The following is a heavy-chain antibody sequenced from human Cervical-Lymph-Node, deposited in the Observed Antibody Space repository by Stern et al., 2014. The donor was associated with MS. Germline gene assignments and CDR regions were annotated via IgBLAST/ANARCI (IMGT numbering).Heavy chain of an antibody. Sequence: QVQLQESGPGLVKPSETLSLTCTVSGGSISSSSYYWGWIRQPPGKGLEWIGSIYYSGSTYYNPSLKSRVTISVDTSQTQFSLKLSSVTAADTAVYYCARRYQHSGGFDYWGQGTLVTVSS. CDR2: IYYSGST. J-gene: IGHJ4*02. V-gene: IGHV4-39*01. CDR3: ARRYQHSGGFDY. D-gene: IGHD2-2*01. CDR1: GGSISSSSYY.